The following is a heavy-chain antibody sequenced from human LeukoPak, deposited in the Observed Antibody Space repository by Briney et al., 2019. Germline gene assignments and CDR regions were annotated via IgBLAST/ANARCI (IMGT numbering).Heavy chain of an antibody. Sequence: HPEGSLRLSCAASGFTFDDYAMHWVRQAPGKGLEWVSGISWNSGSIGYADSVKGRFTISRDNAKNSLYLQMNSLRAEDTALYYCTSWGEQLVGRDYWGQGTLVTVSS. CDR2: ISWNSGSI. CDR3: TSWGEQLVGRDY. V-gene: IGHV3-9*01. D-gene: IGHD6-13*01. J-gene: IGHJ4*02. CDR1: GFTFDDYA.